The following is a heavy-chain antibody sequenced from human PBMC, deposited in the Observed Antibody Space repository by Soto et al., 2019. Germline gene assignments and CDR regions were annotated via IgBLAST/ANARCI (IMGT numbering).Heavy chain of an antibody. CDR2: ISYDGSNK. CDR3: AKGPDYGDYCDY. V-gene: IGHV3-30*18. J-gene: IGHJ4*02. D-gene: IGHD4-17*01. Sequence: QVQLVESGGGMVQPGRSLRLSCAASGFSFSRYGMHWVRQAPGKGLEWVAVISYDGSNKYYADSVKGRFTISRDNSKNTLYLQMNSLRAEDTAVYYCAKGPDYGDYCDYWGQGTLVTVSS. CDR1: GFSFSRYG.